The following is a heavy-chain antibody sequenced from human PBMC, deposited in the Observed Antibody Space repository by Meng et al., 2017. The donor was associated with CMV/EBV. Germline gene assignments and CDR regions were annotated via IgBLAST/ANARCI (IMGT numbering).Heavy chain of an antibody. CDR3: ARQWLLSHFDY. D-gene: IGHD3-3*01. V-gene: IGHV4-59*01. J-gene: IGHJ4*02. Sequence: GSLRLSCTVSGGSISSYYWSWIRQPPGKGLEWIGYIYYSGSTNYNPSLKSRVTISVDTSKNQFPLKLSSVTAADTAVYSCARQWLLSHFDYWGQGTLVTVSS. CDR2: IYYSGST. CDR1: GGSISSYY.